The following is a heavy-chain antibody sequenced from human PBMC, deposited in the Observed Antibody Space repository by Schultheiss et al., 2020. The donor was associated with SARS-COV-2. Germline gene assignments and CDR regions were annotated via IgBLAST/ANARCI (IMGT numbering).Heavy chain of an antibody. D-gene: IGHD1-7*01. V-gene: IGHV4-34*01. Sequence: SQTLSLTCAVYGGSFSGYYWSWIRQPPGKGLEWIGEINHSGSTNYNPSLKSRVTISVDTSKNQFSLKLSSVTAADTAVYYCARDRWNSGAFDYWGQGTLVTVSS. CDR1: GGSFSGYY. CDR2: INHSGST. CDR3: ARDRWNSGAFDY. J-gene: IGHJ4*02.